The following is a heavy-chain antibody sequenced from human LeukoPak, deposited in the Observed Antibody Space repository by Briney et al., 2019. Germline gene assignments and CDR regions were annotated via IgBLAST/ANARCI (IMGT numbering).Heavy chain of an antibody. D-gene: IGHD5-12*01. Sequence: GGALGPLRSSPWIPLRNFWMTLGRPAPGKGPEGGAHINQDGSEEHYMDSVKARFTISRDNAKNSLSLQMNSLRAEDTAVYYCVRDGGVSGYDLLDYWGQGTLVTVSS. J-gene: IGHJ4*02. CDR3: VRDGGVSGYDLLDY. CDR2: INQDGSEE. CDR1: WIPLRNFW. V-gene: IGHV3-7*01.